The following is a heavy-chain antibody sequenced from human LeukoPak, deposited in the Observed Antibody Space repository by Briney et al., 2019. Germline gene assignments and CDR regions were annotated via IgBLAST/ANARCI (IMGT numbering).Heavy chain of an antibody. J-gene: IGHJ6*03. CDR3: ATVRWDIVVVPAAIQKYYYYYMDV. Sequence: ASVKVSCKASGYTFTSYGISWVRQAPGQGLEWMGWISAYNGNTNYAQKLQGRVTMTTDTSTSTAYMELRSLRSDDTAVYYCATVRWDIVVVPAAIQKYYYYYMDVWGKGATVTVSS. CDR2: ISAYNGNT. CDR1: GYTFTSYG. V-gene: IGHV1-18*01. D-gene: IGHD2-2*01.